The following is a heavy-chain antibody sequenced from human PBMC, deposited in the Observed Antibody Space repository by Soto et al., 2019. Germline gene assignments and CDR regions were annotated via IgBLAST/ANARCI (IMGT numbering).Heavy chain of an antibody. CDR3: AKDGRADIVVRAAATLGRWLDP. CDR1: GFNFSSYA. Sequence: EVQLLESGGGLVQPGGSLRLSCTGSGFNFSSYAISWVRQAPGKGLEWVSVISVRGGSKYYADSVKGRFTISRDNSKNTWYLQVNSLGVEDTAIYYCAKDGRADIVVRAAATLGRWLDPWGQGTLVTVSS. D-gene: IGHD2-15*01. V-gene: IGHV3-23*01. CDR2: ISVRGGSK. J-gene: IGHJ5*02.